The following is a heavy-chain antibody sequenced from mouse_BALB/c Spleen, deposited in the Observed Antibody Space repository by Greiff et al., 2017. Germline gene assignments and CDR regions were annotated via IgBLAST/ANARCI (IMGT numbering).Heavy chain of an antibody. V-gene: IGHV2-4-1*01. J-gene: IGHJ2*01. D-gene: IGHD1-1*01. CDR1: GFSLTSYG. CDR3: ARNSPITTVVAPYFDY. Sequence: VQLVESGPGLVQPSQSLSITCTVSGFSLTSYGVHWVRQSPGKGLEWLGVIWSGGSTDYNAAFISRLSISKDNSKSQVFFKMNSLQADDTAIYYCARNSPITTVVAPYFDYWGQGTTLTVSS. CDR2: IWSGGST.